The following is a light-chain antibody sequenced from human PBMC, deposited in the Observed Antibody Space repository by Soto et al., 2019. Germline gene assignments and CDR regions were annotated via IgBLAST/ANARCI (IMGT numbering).Light chain of an antibody. V-gene: IGKV3-20*01. CDR3: PQYGSSSWT. J-gene: IGKJ1*01. CDR2: GAS. Sequence: EIVLTQSPGTLSLSPGERATLSCRASQSFSSSFLAWYQQKPGQAPRLLIYGASSRATGIPDRFSGSGSGTDFSLTISRLEPEDFAVYYCPQYGSSSWTFGHGTKVEIK. CDR1: QSFSSSF.